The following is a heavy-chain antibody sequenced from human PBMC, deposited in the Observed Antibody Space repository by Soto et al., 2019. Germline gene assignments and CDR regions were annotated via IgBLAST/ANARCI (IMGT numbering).Heavy chain of an antibody. Sequence: PSETLSLTCTVSGGSISSSSYYWGWIRQPPGKGLEWIGSIYYSGSTYYNPSLKSRVTISVDTSKNQFSLKLTSVTAADTAVYYCAFPIAARPHYYYYMDVWGKGTTVTVSS. D-gene: IGHD6-6*01. CDR2: IYYSGST. J-gene: IGHJ6*03. CDR3: AFPIAARPHYYYYMDV. V-gene: IGHV4-39*01. CDR1: GGSISSSSYY.